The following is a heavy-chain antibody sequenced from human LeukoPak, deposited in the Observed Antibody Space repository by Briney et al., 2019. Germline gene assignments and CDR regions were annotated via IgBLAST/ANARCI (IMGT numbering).Heavy chain of an antibody. CDR1: GFTFSSYR. J-gene: IGHJ4*02. Sequence: QAGGSLRLSCAASGFTFSSYRVSWVRQAPGKGLEWVSNMKYDGSEKYYVDSVKGRFTISRANAKNSLYLQMNSLGAEDAAVYYCGIYYILTGWHGYWGQGTLVTVSS. D-gene: IGHD3-9*01. CDR3: GIYYILTGWHGY. CDR2: MKYDGSEK. V-gene: IGHV3-7*03.